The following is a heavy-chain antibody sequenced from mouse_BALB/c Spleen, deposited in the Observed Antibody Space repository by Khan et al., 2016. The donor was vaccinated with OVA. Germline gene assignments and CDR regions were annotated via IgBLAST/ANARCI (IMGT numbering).Heavy chain of an antibody. CDR2: ISSGDST. Sequence: EVQLVESGGDLVKPGGSLKLSCAASGFTFSNYAMSWVRQSPEKRLEWVASISSGDSTYYPDSVKGRFTISRDNARNILYLQMSSLRSEDTAMYYCARDYWFAYWGQGTLVTGSA. CDR3: ARDYWFAY. CDR1: GFTFSNYA. J-gene: IGHJ3*01. V-gene: IGHV5-6-5*01.